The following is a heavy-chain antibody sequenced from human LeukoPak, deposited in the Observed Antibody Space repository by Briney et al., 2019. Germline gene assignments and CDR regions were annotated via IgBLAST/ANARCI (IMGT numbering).Heavy chain of an antibody. CDR1: GLTFHDYA. Sequence: GGSLRLSCVASGLTFHDYAMHWVRQAPGKGLEWVSLISADGGSTFYADSVRGRFSISRDNSKNSLYLQMNSLRTEDTAMYYCAKDYYGSYEYWGPGTLVTVSS. CDR3: AKDYYGSYEY. V-gene: IGHV3-43*02. CDR2: ISADGGST. J-gene: IGHJ4*02. D-gene: IGHD1-26*01.